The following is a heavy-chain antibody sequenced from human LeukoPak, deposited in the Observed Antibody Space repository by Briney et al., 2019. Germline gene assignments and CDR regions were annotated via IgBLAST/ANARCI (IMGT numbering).Heavy chain of an antibody. Sequence: SVKVSCKASGGTFSSYAISWVRQAPGQGLEWMGGIIPIFGTANYPQKFQGRVTITADDSTSTAYMELSSLRSEDTAVYYCARGARRFLEWLLGDYYYYMDVWGKGTTITVSS. CDR1: GGTFSSYA. J-gene: IGHJ6*03. CDR3: ARGARRFLEWLLGDYYYYMDV. CDR2: IIPIFGTA. V-gene: IGHV1-69*13. D-gene: IGHD3-3*01.